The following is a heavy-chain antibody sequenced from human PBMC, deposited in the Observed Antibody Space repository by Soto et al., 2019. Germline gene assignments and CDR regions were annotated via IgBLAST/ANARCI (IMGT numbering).Heavy chain of an antibody. CDR1: GGSISSGGYY. V-gene: IGHV4-31*03. CDR3: ARAEPEIVVVPAAKVGGTFDY. J-gene: IGHJ4*02. D-gene: IGHD2-2*01. CDR2: IYYSGST. Sequence: LSLTCTVSGGSISSGGYYWSWIRQHPGKGLEWIGYIYYSGSTYYDPSLKSRVTISVDTSKNQFSLKLSSVTAADTAVYYCARAEPEIVVVPAAKVGGTFDYWGQGTLVTVSS.